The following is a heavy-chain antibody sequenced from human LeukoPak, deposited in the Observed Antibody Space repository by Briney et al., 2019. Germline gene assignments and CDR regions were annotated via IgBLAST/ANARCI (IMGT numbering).Heavy chain of an antibody. D-gene: IGHD4-23*01. CDR1: GFTFSNYH. Sequence: GGSLRLSCAASGFTFSNYHLNWVRQAPGKGLEWVSYISDGSSTIYYADSVRGRFTISRDNAKNSLYLQINSLRDEDTAVYYCARETVGLDYWGQGTLVTVSS. CDR2: ISDGSSTI. CDR3: ARETVGLDY. J-gene: IGHJ4*02. V-gene: IGHV3-48*02.